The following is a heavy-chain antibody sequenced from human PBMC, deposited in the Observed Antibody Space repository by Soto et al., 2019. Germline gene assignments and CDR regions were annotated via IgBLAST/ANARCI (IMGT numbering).Heavy chain of an antibody. CDR3: ATNYGSGSAPFDH. CDR2: TIPMLSMA. Sequence: QVQLVQSGAEVKKPGSSVKVSCTASGDTFSRYTISWVRQAPGQGPEWMGRTIPMLSMANYALKFQGRVGVTADKSTSTVCMVLSNLRSEDTAVYYCATNYGSGSAPFDHWGQGTLVTVAS. J-gene: IGHJ4*02. D-gene: IGHD3-10*01. V-gene: IGHV1-69*02. CDR1: GDTFSRYT.